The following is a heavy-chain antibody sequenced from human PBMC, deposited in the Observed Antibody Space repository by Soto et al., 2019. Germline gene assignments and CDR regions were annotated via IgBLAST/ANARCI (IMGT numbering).Heavy chain of an antibody. D-gene: IGHD2-2*02. V-gene: IGHV4-30-4*08. CDR2: IYYTGLP. J-gene: IGHJ3*02. Sequence: SETLSLTCAVSGGSINRGDYYWSWFRQAQGKGLEWIGYIYYTGLPNYNPSLKRRVSISVDTSKNQFSLKLTSVTAADTALYYCARVTLYCLMIRCPPDASDIWGQGTMVTVSS. CDR3: ARVTLYCLMIRCPPDASDI. CDR1: GGSINRGDYY.